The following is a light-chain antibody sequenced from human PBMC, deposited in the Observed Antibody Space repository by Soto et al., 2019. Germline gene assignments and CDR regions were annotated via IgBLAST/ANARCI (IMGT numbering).Light chain of an antibody. CDR3: GTWDNNLKAGV. Sequence: QSVLTQPPSVSAAPGQKVTIPCSGSSSNIGINSVSWYRQFPGTAPRLLIYDNNERPSGISGRFSGSKSGTSATLDITGLQTGDEADYYCGTWDNNLKAGVFGGGTKLTVL. CDR2: DNN. J-gene: IGLJ3*02. V-gene: IGLV1-51*01. CDR1: SSNIGINS.